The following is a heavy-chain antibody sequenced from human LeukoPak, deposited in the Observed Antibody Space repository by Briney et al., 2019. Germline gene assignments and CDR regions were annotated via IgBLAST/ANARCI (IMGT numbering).Heavy chain of an antibody. V-gene: IGHV1-2*02. J-gene: IGHJ4*02. D-gene: IGHD6-6*01. CDR3: ARDYSSSSGYFDY. CDR1: GYTFTGYY. Sequence: ASVKVSCKASGYTFTGYYMHWVRQAPGQGLEWMGWINPNSGDTNYAEKFQGRVTMTRDTSVSTAYMDLRRLRSDDTAVYYCARDYSSSSGYFDYWGQGTLVTVSS. CDR2: INPNSGDT.